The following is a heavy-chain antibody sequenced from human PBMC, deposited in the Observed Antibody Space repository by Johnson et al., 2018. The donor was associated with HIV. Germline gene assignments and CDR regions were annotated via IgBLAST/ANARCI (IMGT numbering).Heavy chain of an antibody. J-gene: IGHJ3*02. CDR1: GFTFITYW. CDR3: AKGMWGHDAFDI. CDR2: IKQDGSEK. V-gene: IGHV3-7*01. Sequence: VQLVESGGGLVQPGGSLRLSCAASGFTFITYWMSWVRQAPGKGLEWVANIKQDGSEKYYVGSVKGRFTISRDNAKNSLYLQMNSLRAEDTAVYYCAKGMWGHDAFDIWCQGTMVTVSS. D-gene: IGHD1-26*01.